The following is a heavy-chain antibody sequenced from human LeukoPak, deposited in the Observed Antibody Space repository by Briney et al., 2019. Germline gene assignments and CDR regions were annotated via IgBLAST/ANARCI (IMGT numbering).Heavy chain of an antibody. CDR3: ARVTYDILTGYQSLHDY. J-gene: IGHJ4*02. D-gene: IGHD3-9*01. Sequence: ASVKVSCKASGYTFTVYYMHWVRQAPGQGLEWMGWIDPNSGGTNYAQKLQGRVTMTTDTSTSTAYMELRSLRSDDTAVYYCARVTYDILTGYQSLHDYWGQGTLVTVSS. CDR2: IDPNSGGT. V-gene: IGHV1-2*02. CDR1: GYTFTVYY.